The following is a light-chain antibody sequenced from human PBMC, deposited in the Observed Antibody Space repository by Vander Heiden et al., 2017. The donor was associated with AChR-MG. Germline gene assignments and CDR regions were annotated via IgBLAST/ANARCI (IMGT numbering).Light chain of an antibody. CDR3: YSTDSSGNHRGPVV. J-gene: IGLJ2*01. CDR2: EDS. CDR1: ALPKKY. Sequence: SYELTQPPSVSVSPGQTARITCSGDALPKKYAYWYQQKSGQAPVLVIYEDSKRPSGIPERVSGSSSGTMATLTISGAQVEDEADYYCYSTDSSGNHRGPVVFGGGTKLTVL. V-gene: IGLV3-10*01.